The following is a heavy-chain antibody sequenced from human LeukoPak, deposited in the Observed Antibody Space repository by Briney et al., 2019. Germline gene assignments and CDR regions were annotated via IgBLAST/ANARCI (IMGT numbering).Heavy chain of an antibody. CDR1: GFTFSSYW. D-gene: IGHD3-22*01. Sequence: PGGSLRLSCAASGFTFSSYWMHWVRQAPGKGLEWVAVISYDGSNKYYADSVKGRFTISRDNSKNTLYLQMNSLRAEDTAVYYCARVTGDYDSSGYSFGFSWLDYRGQGTLVTVSS. J-gene: IGHJ4*02. V-gene: IGHV3-30-3*01. CDR3: ARVTGDYDSSGYSFGFSWLDY. CDR2: ISYDGSNK.